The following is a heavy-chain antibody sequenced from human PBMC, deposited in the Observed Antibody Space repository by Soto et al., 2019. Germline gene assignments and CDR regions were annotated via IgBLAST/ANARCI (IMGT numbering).Heavy chain of an antibody. CDR2: ISYDGSNK. Sequence: QVQLVESGGGVVQPGRSLRLSCAASGFPFSSYGMHWVREAPGKGLEWGAVISYDGSNKYYADSVKGRFTISRDNSASTLYLQMNSLRTEDTALYYCVGGQYYFDYRGQGTLVTVS. J-gene: IGHJ4*02. CDR3: VGGQYYFDY. CDR1: GFPFSSYG. V-gene: IGHV3-30*03. D-gene: IGHD3-10*01.